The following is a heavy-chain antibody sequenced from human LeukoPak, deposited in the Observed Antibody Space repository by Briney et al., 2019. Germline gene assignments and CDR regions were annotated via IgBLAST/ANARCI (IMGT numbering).Heavy chain of an antibody. CDR1: GFSFSSYA. D-gene: IGHD3-10*01. CDR2: MSYDGSNK. Sequence: GGSLRLSCAASGFSFSSYAMHWVRQAPGKGLEWVALMSYDGSNKYYADSVKGRFTISRDNSKNTLYLQMNSLRAEDTAVYYCARDRSITMVRGVPTFFDYWGQGTLVTVSS. CDR3: ARDRSITMVRGVPTFFDY. V-gene: IGHV3-30*04. J-gene: IGHJ4*02.